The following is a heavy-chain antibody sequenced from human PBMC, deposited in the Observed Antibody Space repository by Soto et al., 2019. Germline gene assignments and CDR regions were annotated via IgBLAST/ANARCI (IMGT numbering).Heavy chain of an antibody. Sequence: EVQLLESGGGLVQPGGSLRLSCAASGFTFSSYAMSWVRQAPGKGLEWVSAISGSGGSTYYADSVKGRFTISRDNSKNTLYLQMNSLRAEDTAVYYCAKARRGGSYYPSYYYYGMDVWGQGITVTVSS. CDR1: GFTFSSYA. CDR2: ISGSGGST. V-gene: IGHV3-23*01. CDR3: AKARRGGSYYPSYYYYGMDV. J-gene: IGHJ6*02. D-gene: IGHD1-26*01.